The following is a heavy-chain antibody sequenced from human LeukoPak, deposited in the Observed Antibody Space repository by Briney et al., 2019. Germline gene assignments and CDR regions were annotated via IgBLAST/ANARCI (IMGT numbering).Heavy chain of an antibody. Sequence: GESLKISCKGSGYSFTSYWIGWVRQTPGKGLEWMGIIYPGDSDTRYSPSFQGQVTISADKSISTAYLQWSSLKASDTAMYYCARITDESPYYYYNMDVWGKGTTVTVSS. CDR1: GYSFTSYW. V-gene: IGHV5-51*01. CDR3: ARITDESPYYYYNMDV. J-gene: IGHJ6*03. D-gene: IGHD1-14*01. CDR2: IYPGDSDT.